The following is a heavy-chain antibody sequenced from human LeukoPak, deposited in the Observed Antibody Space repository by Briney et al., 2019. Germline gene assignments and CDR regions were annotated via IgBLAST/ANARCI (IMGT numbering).Heavy chain of an antibody. D-gene: IGHD2-21*02. CDR3: AREVAYCGGDCSGGXFDP. V-gene: IGHV1-46*01. Sequence: GASVKVSCKASGYTFTSYGISWVRQAPGQGLEWMGIINPSGGSTSYAQKFQGRVTMTRDMSTSTVYMELSSLRSEDTAVYYCAREVAYCGGDCSGGXFDPWGXXTLVTVSS. CDR1: GYTFTSYG. CDR2: INPSGGST. J-gene: IGHJ5*02.